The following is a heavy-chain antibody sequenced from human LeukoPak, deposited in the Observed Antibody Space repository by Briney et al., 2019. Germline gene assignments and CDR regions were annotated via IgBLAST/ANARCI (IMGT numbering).Heavy chain of an antibody. J-gene: IGHJ4*02. D-gene: IGHD2-2*01. CDR2: IYHSGST. V-gene: IGHV4-38-2*01. CDR1: GYSISSGYY. CDR3: ARLTYCSSTSCYGGELDY. Sequence: SETLSLTCAVSGYSISSGYYWGWIRQPPGKGLEWIGSIYHSGSTYYNPSLKRRVTISVDTSKNQFSLKLNSVTAADSAVYYCARLTYCSSTSCYGGELDYWGQGTLVTVSS.